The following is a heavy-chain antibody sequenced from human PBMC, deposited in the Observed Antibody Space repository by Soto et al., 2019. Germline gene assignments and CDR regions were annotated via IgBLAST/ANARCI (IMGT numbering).Heavy chain of an antibody. CDR1: GFSFTNFA. V-gene: IGHV3-23*01. CDR2: IGASGDIT. J-gene: IGHJ4*02. CDR3: AKDDFTDRGDDYFDY. D-gene: IGHD2-21*02. Sequence: LRLSRAASGFSFTNFAMSWVRQAPGKGLEWVAGIGASGDITWYADSVKGRLSISRDNSKNTLYLQLNSLRFEDTAVYYCAKDDFTDRGDDYFDYWGPGTLVTVSS.